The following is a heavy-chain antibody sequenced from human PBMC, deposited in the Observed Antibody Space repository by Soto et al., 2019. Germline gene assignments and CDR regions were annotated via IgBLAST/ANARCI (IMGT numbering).Heavy chain of an antibody. CDR1: GYTFTSYY. CDR2: INPSGGST. J-gene: IGHJ4*02. CDR3: AREDYDILTGYGGDH. Sequence: ASVKVSCKASGYTFTSYYMHWVRQAPGQGLEWMGIINPSGGSTSYAQKFQGRVTMTRDTSTSTVYMELSSLRSEDTAVYYCAREDYDILTGYGGDHWGQGTLVTVSS. D-gene: IGHD3-9*01. V-gene: IGHV1-46*03.